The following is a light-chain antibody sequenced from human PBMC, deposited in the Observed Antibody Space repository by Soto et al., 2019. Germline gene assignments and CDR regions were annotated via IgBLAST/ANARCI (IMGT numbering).Light chain of an antibody. CDR2: KAS. Sequence: DIQMTQSPSTLSASVGDRVTITCRASQSISSWLAWYQQKPGKAPNLLIYKASSLQSGVPLRFSGSGSGTEFTLTISSLQPDDFATYYCQQYNSYLTFGQGTKLEIK. V-gene: IGKV1-5*03. J-gene: IGKJ2*01. CDR1: QSISSW. CDR3: QQYNSYLT.